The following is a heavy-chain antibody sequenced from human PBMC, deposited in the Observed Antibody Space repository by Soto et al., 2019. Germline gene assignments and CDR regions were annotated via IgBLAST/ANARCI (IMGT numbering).Heavy chain of an antibody. V-gene: IGHV3-23*01. CDR1: GFTFSSYA. J-gene: IGHJ5*02. CDR3: ARDRIDKLYAPRAGSWFDP. Sequence: GGSLRLSCAASGFTFSSYAMSWVRQAPGKGLEWVSAISGSGGSTYYADSVKGRFTISRDNSKNTLYLQMNSLRAEDTAVYYCARDRIDKLYAPRAGSWFDPWGQGTLVTVSS. CDR2: ISGSGGST. D-gene: IGHD2-8*01.